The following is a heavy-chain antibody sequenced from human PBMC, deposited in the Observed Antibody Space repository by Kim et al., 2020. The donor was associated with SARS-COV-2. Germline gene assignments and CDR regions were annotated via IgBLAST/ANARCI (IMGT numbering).Heavy chain of an antibody. CDR2: IWSDGSKE. J-gene: IGHJ4*02. D-gene: IGHD2-15*01. Sequence: GGSLRLSCAASGFTFGSYGMHWVRQAPGKGLEWMAVIWSDGSKEYYADSVKGRFTISRDNSKNTLYLQMNSLRAEDTAVYYCAKDVDCSGGSCYPDYWGQGTLVTVSS. CDR1: GFTFGSYG. CDR3: AKDVDCSGGSCYPDY. V-gene: IGHV3-33*06.